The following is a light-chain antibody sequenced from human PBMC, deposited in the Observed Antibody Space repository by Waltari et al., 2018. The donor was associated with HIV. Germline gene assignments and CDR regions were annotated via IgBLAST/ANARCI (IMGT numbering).Light chain of an antibody. J-gene: IGKJ4*01. Sequence: EIVMTQSPATLSVSPGEGATLSCRASQSVSSNLAWYQQRPGQTPRLLIFSTSTRATGVPARFSGSGSGTEFTLTISSLQSEYFAVYFCQQHNNWPLTFGGGTKVEIK. CDR3: QQHNNWPLT. V-gene: IGKV3-15*01. CDR1: QSVSSN. CDR2: STS.